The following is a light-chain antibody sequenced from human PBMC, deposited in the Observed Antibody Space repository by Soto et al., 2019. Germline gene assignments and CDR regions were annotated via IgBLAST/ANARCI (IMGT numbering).Light chain of an antibody. CDR3: QKYNPDPLI. J-gene: IGKJ4*01. CDR1: QSINGW. Sequence: DIQMTQSPSTVSASVGDRVTITCRAIQSINGWVAWHQNKPGKAPKVLIYKASNLENDVPSRLSGSGFGTEFTLIISSLQPDDFATYSCQKYNPDPLIFGGATKGEI. V-gene: IGKV1-5*03. CDR2: KAS.